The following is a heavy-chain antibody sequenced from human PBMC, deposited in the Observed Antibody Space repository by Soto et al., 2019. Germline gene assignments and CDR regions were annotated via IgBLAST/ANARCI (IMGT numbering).Heavy chain of an antibody. V-gene: IGHV6-1*01. Sequence: SQTLSLTCAISXDSVSSNSAACNWIRQSPSRGLEWLGRTYYRSKWYNDYAVSVKSRITINPDTSKNQFSLQLNSVTPEDTAVYYCARVPLLNYGMDVWGQGTTVTVSS. CDR1: XDSVSSNSAA. D-gene: IGHD2-8*02. CDR2: TYYRSKWYN. CDR3: ARVPLLNYGMDV. J-gene: IGHJ6*02.